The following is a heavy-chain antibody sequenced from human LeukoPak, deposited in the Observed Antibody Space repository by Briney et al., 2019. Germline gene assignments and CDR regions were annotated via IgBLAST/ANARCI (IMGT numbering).Heavy chain of an antibody. CDR2: IYYSGST. D-gene: IGHD3-10*01. CDR3: ARNILWFGELQNWFDP. V-gene: IGHV4-39*01. J-gene: IGHJ5*02. Sequence: SETLSLTCTVSGGSISSSSYYWGWIRQPPGKGLEWIGSIYYSGSTYYNPSLKSRVTISVDTSKNQFSLKLSSVTAADTAVYYCARNILWFGELQNWFDPWGQGTLVTVSS. CDR1: GGSISSSSYY.